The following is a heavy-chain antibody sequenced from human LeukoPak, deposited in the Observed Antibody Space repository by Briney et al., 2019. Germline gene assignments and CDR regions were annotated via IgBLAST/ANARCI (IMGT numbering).Heavy chain of an antibody. CDR1: GFTVSSNY. V-gene: IGHV3-NL1*01. CDR3: ARDPQSDGSGWYPYFDY. Sequence: GGSLRLSCAASGFTVSSNYMSWVRQAPGKALEWVSLIYSGSPTYSGGTTYYADYVKCRFTVSRDNSKNTLYLQMSSLRAEDTAVYYCARDPQSDGSGWYPYFDYWGQGTLVTVSS. D-gene: IGHD6-19*01. J-gene: IGHJ4*02. CDR2: IYSGSPTYSGGTT.